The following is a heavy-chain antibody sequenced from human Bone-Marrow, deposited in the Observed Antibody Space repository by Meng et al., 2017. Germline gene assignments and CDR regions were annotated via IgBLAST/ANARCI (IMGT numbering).Heavy chain of an antibody. Sequence: GESLKISCAASGFTFSAYWMNWVRQAPGKGLEWVANIKQDGSEKYYVDSVKGRFTISRDNAKNSLYLQMNSLRAEDTAVYYCASDPILTYSNYRVQFDYWGQGTLVTVSS. V-gene: IGHV3-7*01. D-gene: IGHD4-11*01. J-gene: IGHJ4*02. CDR3: ASDPILTYSNYRVQFDY. CDR1: GFTFSAYW. CDR2: IKQDGSEK.